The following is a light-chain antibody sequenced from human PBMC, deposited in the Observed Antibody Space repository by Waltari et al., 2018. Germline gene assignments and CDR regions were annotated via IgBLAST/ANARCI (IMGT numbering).Light chain of an antibody. V-gene: IGKV2-30*02. Sequence: DVMMTQFPLPLPVSLGQPASISCRSSQSLVHTAGHTYLNWFQQRPGQSPRRLIYKVSNRDSGVPGRFSGSWSGTAFTLKISRVEAEDVGIYYCMQATNWPLTFGQGTKVEIQ. CDR1: QSLVHTAGHTY. J-gene: IGKJ1*01. CDR2: KVS. CDR3: MQATNWPLT.